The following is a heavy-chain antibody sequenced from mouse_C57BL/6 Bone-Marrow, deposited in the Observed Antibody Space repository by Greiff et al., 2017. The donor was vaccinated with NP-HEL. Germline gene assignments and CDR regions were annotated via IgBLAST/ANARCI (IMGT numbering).Heavy chain of an antibody. Sequence: EVQVVESGPELVKPGDSVKISCKASGYSFTGYFMNWVMQSHGKSLEWIGRINPYNGDTFYNQKFKGKATLTVDKSSSTAHMELRSLTSEDSAVYYCARKGTTVVAHFDYWGQGTTLTVSS. J-gene: IGHJ2*01. V-gene: IGHV1-20*01. CDR1: GYSFTGYF. D-gene: IGHD1-1*01. CDR2: INPYNGDT. CDR3: ARKGTTVVAHFDY.